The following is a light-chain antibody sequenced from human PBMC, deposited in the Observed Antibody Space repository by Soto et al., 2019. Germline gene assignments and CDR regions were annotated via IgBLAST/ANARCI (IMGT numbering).Light chain of an antibody. CDR3: QQSHSTPLT. J-gene: IGKJ1*01. V-gene: IGKV1-39*01. CDR2: AAS. Sequence: DIQMTQCPASLSASVGDRVTITCRASQSISSYLNWYQQKPGKAPKLLIYAASSLQSGVPSRFSGSGSGTDFTLTISSLQPEDFATYYRQQSHSTPLTFGQGTKVDIK. CDR1: QSISSY.